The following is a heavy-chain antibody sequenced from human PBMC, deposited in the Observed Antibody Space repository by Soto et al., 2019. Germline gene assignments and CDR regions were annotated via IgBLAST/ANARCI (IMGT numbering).Heavy chain of an antibody. Sequence: QVQLVQSGAEVKKPGASVKVSCKASGYTFTTHGISWVRQVPGQGLEWMGWVRGDNGHTNYAQSLQGRVTMTTDTSTNTAYMGRRSLRSADTAVYYLARDLGYCRSGTCYREWFDPGGQGPLVTVSS. CDR2: VRGDNGHT. D-gene: IGHD2-15*01. CDR3: ARDLGYCRSGTCYREWFDP. J-gene: IGHJ5*02. V-gene: IGHV1-18*01. CDR1: GYTFTTHG.